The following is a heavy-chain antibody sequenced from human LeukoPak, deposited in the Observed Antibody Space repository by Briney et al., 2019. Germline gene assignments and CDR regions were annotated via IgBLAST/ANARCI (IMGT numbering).Heavy chain of an antibody. Sequence: SVKVSCKASGGTFSSYAISWVRQAPGQGLEWMGRIIPIFGIANYAQKLQGRVTITADKSTSTAYMELSSLRSEDTAVYYCASSGGYCSGGSCYSHYWGQGTLVTASS. J-gene: IGHJ4*02. CDR3: ASSGGYCSGGSCYSHY. V-gene: IGHV1-69*04. CDR2: IIPIFGIA. CDR1: GGTFSSYA. D-gene: IGHD2-15*01.